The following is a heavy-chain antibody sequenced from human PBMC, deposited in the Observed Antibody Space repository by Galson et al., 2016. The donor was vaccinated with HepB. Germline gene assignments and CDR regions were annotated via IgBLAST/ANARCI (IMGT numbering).Heavy chain of an antibody. CDR2: IKSISDGGTT. Sequence: SLRLSCAASGFSLTNAWVTWVRQAPGKGLEWVGRIKSISDGGTTDYAAPVKGRFTLSRDDSKNTLYLQMNSLRTEDTAVYYCATDIFRVFIPRASYLYFGLDVWGQGTAVTVSS. CDR3: ATDIFRVFIPRASYLYFGLDV. D-gene: IGHD3-10*01. CDR1: GFSLTNAW. V-gene: IGHV3-15*01. J-gene: IGHJ6*02.